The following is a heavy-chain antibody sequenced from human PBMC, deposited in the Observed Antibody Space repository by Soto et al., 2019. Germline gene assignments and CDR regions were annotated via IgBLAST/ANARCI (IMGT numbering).Heavy chain of an antibody. D-gene: IGHD6-19*01. CDR3: ATDFRGGWSSGGFDP. Sequence: GGSLRLSCSASGFTFSSYAMHWVRQAPGKGLEYVSAISSNGGSTYYADSVKGRFTISRDNSKNTLYLQMSSLRSEDTAVYYCATDFRGGWSSGGFDPWGQGTLVTVS. CDR1: GFTFSSYA. J-gene: IGHJ5*02. V-gene: IGHV3-64D*08. CDR2: ISSNGGST.